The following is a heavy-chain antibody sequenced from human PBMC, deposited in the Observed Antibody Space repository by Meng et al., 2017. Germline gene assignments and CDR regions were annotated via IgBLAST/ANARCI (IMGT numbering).Heavy chain of an antibody. CDR2: IHYNGQT. CDR1: VDSVSRGTNS. Sequence: HLQMQESGPGLVKPSETLSLTCRVSVDSVSRGTNSWAWVRQPPGEGLEWIGTIHYNGQTYYNPSLQSRVTISVYTSRNQFSLKVNSVTAADTAVYSCARNPTGFPNCFDPWGQGILVTVSS. CDR3: ARNPTGFPNCFDP. D-gene: IGHD2-8*02. J-gene: IGHJ5*02. V-gene: IGHV4-39*01.